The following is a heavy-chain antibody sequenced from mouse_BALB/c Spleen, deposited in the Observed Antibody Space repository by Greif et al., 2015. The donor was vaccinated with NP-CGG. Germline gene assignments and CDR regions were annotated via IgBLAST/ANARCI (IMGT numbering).Heavy chain of an antibody. Sequence: EVNLVESGGGLVQPGGSLRLSCATSGFTFTDYYMSWVRQPPGKAPEWLGFIRNKANGYTTEYSASVKGRFTISRDNSQSVLYLQMNTLRAEDSATYYCARDTGTFAYWGQGTLVTVSA. J-gene: IGHJ3*01. V-gene: IGHV7-3*02. D-gene: IGHD4-1*01. CDR1: GFTFTDYY. CDR2: IRNKANGYTT. CDR3: ARDTGTFAY.